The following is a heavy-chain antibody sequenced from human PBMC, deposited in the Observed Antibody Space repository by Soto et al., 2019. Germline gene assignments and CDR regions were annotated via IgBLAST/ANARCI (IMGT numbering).Heavy chain of an antibody. V-gene: IGHV4-30-2*02. CDR2: IYHSGST. J-gene: IGHJ4*02. D-gene: IGHD3-22*01. CDR3: ASLYYYDSSGYQHDY. Sequence: SETLSLTSAVSGGYISSGGYSWSWIRQPPGKGLEWIGYIYHSGSTYYNPSLKSRVTISVDRSKNQFSLKLSSVTAADTAVYYCASLYYYDSSGYQHDYWGQGTLVTVSS. CDR1: GGYISSGGYS.